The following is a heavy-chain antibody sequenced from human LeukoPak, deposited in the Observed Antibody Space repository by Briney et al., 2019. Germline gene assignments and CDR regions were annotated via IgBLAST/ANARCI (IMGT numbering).Heavy chain of an antibody. CDR3: ARDRVAVAGSDY. CDR1: GGTFSSYA. D-gene: IGHD6-19*01. Sequence: ASVKVSCKASGGTFSSYAISWVRQAPGQGLEWMGWISAYNGNTNYAQKLQGRVTMTTDTSTSTAYMELRSLRSDDTAVYYCARDRVAVAGSDYWGQGTLVTVSS. J-gene: IGHJ4*02. V-gene: IGHV1-18*01. CDR2: ISAYNGNT.